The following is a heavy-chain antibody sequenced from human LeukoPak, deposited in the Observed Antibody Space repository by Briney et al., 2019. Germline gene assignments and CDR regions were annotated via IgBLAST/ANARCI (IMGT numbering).Heavy chain of an antibody. D-gene: IGHD6-13*01. J-gene: IGHJ4*02. CDR1: GSSISTYY. CDR2: IYYTGSI. V-gene: IGHV4-59*01. CDR3: ARAAAAGIEIY. Sequence: PSETLSLTCTVSGSSISTYYWSWIRQPHGKGLEWIGYIYYTGSINYNPSLKSRVTISIDRSKNQFSLTLSSVTAADTAVYYCARAAAAGIEIYWGQGTLVTVSS.